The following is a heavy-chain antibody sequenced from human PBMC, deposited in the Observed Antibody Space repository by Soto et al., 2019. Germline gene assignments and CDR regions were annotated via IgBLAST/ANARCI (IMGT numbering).Heavy chain of an antibody. V-gene: IGHV5-51*01. CDR2: IYPGDSDT. D-gene: IGHD4-17*01. CDR1: GYSFTSYW. J-gene: IGHJ3*02. CDR3: ARQPTVGPTVTTGPRAFDI. Sequence: LGESLKISCKGSGYSFTSYWIGWVRQMPGKGLEWMGTIYPGDSDTRYSPSFQGQVTISAETSISTDYLQWSSLKASDTAMYYCARQPTVGPTVTTGPRAFDIWGQATLVTVSS.